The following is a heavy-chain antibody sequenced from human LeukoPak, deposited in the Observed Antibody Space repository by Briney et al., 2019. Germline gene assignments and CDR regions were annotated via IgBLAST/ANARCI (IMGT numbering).Heavy chain of an antibody. V-gene: IGHV1-2*04. CDR1: GYTFTVYY. CDR3: ARDMHYDSSGYDAFDI. Sequence: EASVTVSCTASGYTFTVYYMHWVRQAPGQGLEWMGWINPNSGGTNYAQKFQGWVTMTRDTSISTAYMELSRLRSDDTAVYYCARDMHYDSSGYDAFDIWGQGTMVTVSS. D-gene: IGHD3-22*01. CDR2: INPNSGGT. J-gene: IGHJ3*02.